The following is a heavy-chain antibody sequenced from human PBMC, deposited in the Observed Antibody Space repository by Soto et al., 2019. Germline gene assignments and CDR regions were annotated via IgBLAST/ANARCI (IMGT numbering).Heavy chain of an antibody. J-gene: IGHJ4*02. CDR1: GFTFSSYA. V-gene: IGHV3-30-3*01. CDR2: ISYDGSNK. CDR3: ARQNGPKANFDY. Sequence: LRLSCAASGFTFSSYAMHWVRQAPGKGLEWVAVISYDGSNKYYADSVKGRFTISRDNSKNTLYLQMNSLRAEDTAVYYCARQNGPKANFDYWGQGTLVTVSS.